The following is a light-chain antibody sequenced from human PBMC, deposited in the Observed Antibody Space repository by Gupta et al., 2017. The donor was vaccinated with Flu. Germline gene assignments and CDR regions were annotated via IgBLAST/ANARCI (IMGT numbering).Light chain of an antibody. J-gene: IGKJ2*01. CDR3: RQTNSYPYI. CDR1: QGIRSD. CDR2: VAS. V-gene: IGKV1-6*01. Sequence: PASLSASVGDRVTITCRASQGIRSDLAWYQQKPGEAPALLIYVASKVGSGVPSRFSGGGSGTDFTLIIANRQPEDLATYYCRQTNSYPYIFGQGTKLQI.